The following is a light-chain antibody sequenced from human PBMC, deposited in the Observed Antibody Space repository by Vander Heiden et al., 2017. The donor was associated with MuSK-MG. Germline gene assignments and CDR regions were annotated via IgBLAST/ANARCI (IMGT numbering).Light chain of an antibody. CDR1: QIVSNN. J-gene: IGKJ1*01. V-gene: IGKV3-15*01. CDR2: GAS. Sequence: ASQIVSNNLAWYQQKPGQAPRLLIYGASTRATGIPARFSGSGSGTELNLTISSRQSEDFGVFYCQQYKNRPPWTFGQGTKVEIK. CDR3: QQYKNRPPWT.